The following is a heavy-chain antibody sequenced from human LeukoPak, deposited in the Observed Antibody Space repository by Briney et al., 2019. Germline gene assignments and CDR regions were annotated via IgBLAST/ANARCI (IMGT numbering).Heavy chain of an antibody. CDR3: AKEGLLWVSYYFDY. J-gene: IGHJ4*02. Sequence: GRSLRLSCAASGFIFSSYGMHWVRQAPGKGLEWVAVISYDGSNDYYADSVKGRFTISRDNSKNTLYLQMNSLRAGDTAVYYCAKEGLLWVSYYFDYWGQGTLVTVSS. D-gene: IGHD3-10*01. CDR2: ISYDGSND. CDR1: GFIFSSYG. V-gene: IGHV3-30*18.